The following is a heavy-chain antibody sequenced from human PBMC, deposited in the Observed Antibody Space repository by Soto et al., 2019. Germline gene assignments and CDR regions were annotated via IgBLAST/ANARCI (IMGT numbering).Heavy chain of an antibody. V-gene: IGHV5-51*01. CDR1: GYSFTTYW. J-gene: IGHJ3*02. Sequence: PGESLKISCKGSGYSFTTYWIGWVRQMPGKGLEWMGSIYPGDSDTRYSPSFQGQVTISADNSITTAYLQWSSLKASDTAMYYCARPKDIVVVVAATSAAFDIWGQGTMVTVSS. D-gene: IGHD2-15*01. CDR3: ARPKDIVVVVAATSAAFDI. CDR2: IYPGDSDT.